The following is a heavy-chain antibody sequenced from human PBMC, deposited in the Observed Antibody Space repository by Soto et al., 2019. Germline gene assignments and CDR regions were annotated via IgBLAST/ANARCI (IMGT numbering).Heavy chain of an antibody. D-gene: IGHD3-10*01. V-gene: IGHV3-66*01. J-gene: IGHJ4*02. CDR3: ARDYWGGGAY. Sequence: PGGSLRLSCAASGFTVSNNYMSWVRQAPWRGLEWVSVIYSDGRTFYTDSVRGRFTISRDNFKNTLYLQMNYLRAEDTAVYYCARDYWGGGAYWGQGTMVTVSS. CDR2: IYSDGRT. CDR1: GFTVSNNY.